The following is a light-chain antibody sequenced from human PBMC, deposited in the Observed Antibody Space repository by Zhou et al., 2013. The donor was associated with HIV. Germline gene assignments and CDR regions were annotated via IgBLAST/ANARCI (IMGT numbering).Light chain of an antibody. J-gene: IGKJ4*01. CDR3: QQRLHWPPIT. V-gene: IGKV3-11*01. CDR2: DAS. CDR1: ESVSRF. Sequence: EVVLTQSPATLSLSPGERATLSCRASESVSRFLAWYQQKPGQAPRLLIYDASNRATGIPARFSGSGSGTDFTLTISSLEPEDFAVYYCQQRLHWPPITFGGGTKVEIK.